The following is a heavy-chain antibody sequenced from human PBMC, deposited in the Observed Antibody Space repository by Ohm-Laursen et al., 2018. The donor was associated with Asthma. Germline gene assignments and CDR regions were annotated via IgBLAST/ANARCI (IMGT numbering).Heavy chain of an antibody. CDR1: GGSIGRDDYY. Sequence: SETLSLTCTVSGGSIGRDDYYWSWIRQPPGKGLEWIGYIYHSVSTYYSPSLKSRVTISVDTSKNQFSLKLSSVTAADTAVYYCARSQYDILTGTYNWFDPWGQGTLVTVSS. D-gene: IGHD3-9*01. CDR2: IYHSVST. V-gene: IGHV4-30-4*01. CDR3: ARSQYDILTGTYNWFDP. J-gene: IGHJ5*02.